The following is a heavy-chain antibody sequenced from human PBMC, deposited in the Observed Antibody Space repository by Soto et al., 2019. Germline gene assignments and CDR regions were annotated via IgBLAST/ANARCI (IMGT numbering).Heavy chain of an antibody. D-gene: IGHD1-26*01. CDR2: ISWNSGSI. CDR1: GFTFNDYA. V-gene: IGHV3-9*01. Sequence: EVQLVESGGGLVQPGRSLRLSCATSGFTFNDYAMHWVRQAPGEGLEWVSGISWNSGSIDYADSVKGRFTISRDNARNSLYLQMNSLRLADTALYYCVKAIGRGIGAASYWGQGTLVTVSS. CDR3: VKAIGRGIGAASY. J-gene: IGHJ4*02.